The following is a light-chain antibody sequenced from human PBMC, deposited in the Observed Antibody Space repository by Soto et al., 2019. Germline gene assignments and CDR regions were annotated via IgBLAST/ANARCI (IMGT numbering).Light chain of an antibody. CDR3: QQCNSYPYT. J-gene: IGKJ2*01. V-gene: IGKV1-5*01. Sequence: DIQITQSPSTLSSSVGDRVTITCLSSQSISSWLAWYQQKPGKAPKLLIYDASSLESGVPSRFSGSGSGTEFTLTISSLQPDDFATYYCQQCNSYPYTFGQGTKVDIK. CDR2: DAS. CDR1: QSISSW.